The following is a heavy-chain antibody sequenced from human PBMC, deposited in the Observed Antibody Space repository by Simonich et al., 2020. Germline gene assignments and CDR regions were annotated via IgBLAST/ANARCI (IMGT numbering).Heavy chain of an antibody. CDR2: ISSSSSYI. CDR3: ARDVDTAMVFDY. CDR1: GFTFSSYS. V-gene: IGHV3-21*01. Sequence: EVQLVESGGGLVKPGGSLRLSCAASGFTFSSYSMNWGRQVPGKGLEWVSSISSSSSYIYYADSGKGRFTISRDNAKNSLYLQMNSLRAEDTAVYYCARDVDTAMVFDYWGQGTLVTVSS. D-gene: IGHD5-18*01. J-gene: IGHJ4*02.